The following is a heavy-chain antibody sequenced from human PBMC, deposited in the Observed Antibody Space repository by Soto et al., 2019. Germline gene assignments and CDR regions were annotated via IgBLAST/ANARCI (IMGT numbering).Heavy chain of an antibody. CDR1: GGTFSSYA. CDR3: ARGGIAAAGAFDY. J-gene: IGHJ4*02. D-gene: IGHD6-13*01. Sequence: QVQLVQSGAEVKKPGSSVKVSCKASGGTFSSYAISWVRHAPGQGLEWMGGIIPIFGTANYAQKFQGRVTISADESTSTAYMELSSLRSEDTAVYYCARGGIAAAGAFDYWGQETLVTVSS. CDR2: IIPIFGTA. V-gene: IGHV1-69*01.